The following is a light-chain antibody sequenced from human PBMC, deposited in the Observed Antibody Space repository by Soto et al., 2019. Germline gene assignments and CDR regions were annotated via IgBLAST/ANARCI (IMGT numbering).Light chain of an antibody. CDR1: RSNIGSNS. CDR3: AVWDDGLDAWM. CDR2: CSN. V-gene: IGLV1-44*01. J-gene: IGLJ3*02. Sequence: QSALTQPPSASGTPGQRVTMSCSGSRSNIGSNSVSWYQQLPGTVPKLLMYCSNERPLGVPDRFSGCKSGTSASLAISRLQSEDEAHDYCAVWDDGLDAWMFGGGTKLTVL.